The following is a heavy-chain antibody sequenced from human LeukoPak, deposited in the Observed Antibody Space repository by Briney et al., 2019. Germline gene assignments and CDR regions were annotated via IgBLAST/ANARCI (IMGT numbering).Heavy chain of an antibody. CDR1: GGSISSNSYY. Sequence: PSQTLSLTCTVSGGSISSNSYYWSWIRQPAGKGLEWIGRIYTSGSTNYNPSLKSRVTISVDTSKNQFSLKLSSVTAADTAVYYCARVLRFLEWLPIYCYYYYMDVWGKGTTVTVSS. J-gene: IGHJ6*03. V-gene: IGHV4-61*02. CDR2: IYTSGST. CDR3: ARVLRFLEWLPIYCYYYYMDV. D-gene: IGHD3-3*01.